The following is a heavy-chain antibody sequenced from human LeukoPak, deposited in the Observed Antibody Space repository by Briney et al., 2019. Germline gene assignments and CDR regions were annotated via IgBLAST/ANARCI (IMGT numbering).Heavy chain of an antibody. J-gene: IGHJ3*01. Sequence: ASVNVSCKASGYTFTGYYMHWVRQAPGQGLEWMGWINPNSGGTNYAQKFQGRVIMTRDMSNNTVYMDLSSLRSDDTAVYYCARYFWFGELAHGFDLWGQGTMLTVTS. V-gene: IGHV1-2*02. CDR2: INPNSGGT. CDR3: ARYFWFGELAHGFDL. CDR1: GYTFTGYY. D-gene: IGHD3-10*01.